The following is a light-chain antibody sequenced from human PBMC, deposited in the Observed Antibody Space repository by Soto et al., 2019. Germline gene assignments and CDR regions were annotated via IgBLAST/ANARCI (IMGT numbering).Light chain of an antibody. V-gene: IGKV1-33*01. Sequence: DIQLTQSPSSLSASVGDRVTITCRASQDITNYLNWYQQKPGKAPKLLIYDASNLETGVPSRFRGSGSGTDFSFTISSLQPEDIATYYCQQYDNLPSITFGQGTRLDFK. CDR2: DAS. CDR1: QDITNY. CDR3: QQYDNLPSIT. J-gene: IGKJ5*01.